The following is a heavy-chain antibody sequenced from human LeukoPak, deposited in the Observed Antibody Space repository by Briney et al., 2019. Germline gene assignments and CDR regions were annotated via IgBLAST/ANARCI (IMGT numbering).Heavy chain of an antibody. V-gene: IGHV3-48*01. CDR3: ARGGYDFWSGYRYFDY. CDR1: GFTFSSYT. Sequence: GGALRLSCAASGFTFSSYTMNWVRQPPGKGLEGVSNIGTSSTTIYYADSVKGRFTISRDNAKNSLYLQMNSLRAEDTALYHCARGGYDFWSGYRYFDYWGQGTLVTVSS. D-gene: IGHD3-3*01. CDR2: IGTSSTTI. J-gene: IGHJ4*02.